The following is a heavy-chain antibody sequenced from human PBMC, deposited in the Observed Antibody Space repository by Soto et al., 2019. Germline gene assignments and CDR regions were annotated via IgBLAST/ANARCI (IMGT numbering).Heavy chain of an antibody. D-gene: IGHD6-13*01. CDR2: IYYSGST. Sequence: TLSLTCTVSAGSISSGGYYWSWIRQHPGKGLEWIGYIYYSGSTYYNPSLKSRVTISVDTSKNQFSLKLSSVTAADTAVYYCASQQLVNWFDPWGQGTLVTVSS. CDR3: ASQQLVNWFDP. CDR1: AGSISSGGYY. V-gene: IGHV4-31*03. J-gene: IGHJ5*02.